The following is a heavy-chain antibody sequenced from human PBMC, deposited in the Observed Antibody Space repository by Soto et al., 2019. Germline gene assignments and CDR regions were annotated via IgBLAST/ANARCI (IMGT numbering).Heavy chain of an antibody. CDR2: IYYSGST. V-gene: IGHV4-39*01. D-gene: IGHD1-1*01. Sequence: LQLQESGPGLVKPSETLSLTCTVSGGSISSSSYYWGWIRQPPGKGLEWIGSIYYSGSTYYNPSLKSRVTISVDTSKNQFSLKLSSVTAADTAVYYCARLRTPYYFDYWGQGTLVTVSS. J-gene: IGHJ4*02. CDR1: GGSISSSSYY. CDR3: ARLRTPYYFDY.